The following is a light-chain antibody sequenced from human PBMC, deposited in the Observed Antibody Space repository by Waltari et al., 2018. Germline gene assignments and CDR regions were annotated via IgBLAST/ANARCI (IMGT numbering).Light chain of an antibody. CDR1: SSNIGGNT. V-gene: IGLV1-44*01. Sequence: QSVLTQPPSASGTPGQRVSISCSGSSSNIGGNTVNWYQQLPGTAPKLLIYNNNQRPSGVPDRCSGSKSGTSASLAISGLQSEDEADYYCAAGDDSLNGVVFGGGTKLTVL. CDR2: NNN. J-gene: IGLJ2*01. CDR3: AAGDDSLNGVV.